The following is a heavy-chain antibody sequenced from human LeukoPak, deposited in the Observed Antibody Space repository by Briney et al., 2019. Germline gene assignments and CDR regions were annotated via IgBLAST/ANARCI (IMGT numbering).Heavy chain of an antibody. Sequence: GGSLRLSCAASGFTFSIYNMNWVRQAPGKGLEWVSSISSSSSYIYYADSVKGRFTISRDNAKNSLYLQMNSLRAEDTAVYYCARDGTAVGINYDYWGQGTLVTVSS. V-gene: IGHV3-21*04. CDR2: ISSSSSYI. CDR3: ARDGTAVGINYDY. D-gene: IGHD6-13*01. CDR1: GFTFSIYN. J-gene: IGHJ4*02.